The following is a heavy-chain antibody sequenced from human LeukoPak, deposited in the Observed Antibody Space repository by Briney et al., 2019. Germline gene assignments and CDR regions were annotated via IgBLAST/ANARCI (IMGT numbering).Heavy chain of an antibody. CDR1: GGSISSGGYY. V-gene: IGHV4-31*03. J-gene: IGHJ4*02. CDR2: IYYSGST. D-gene: IGHD1-20*01. CDR3: ARSITGTTLPFDY. Sequence: NPSQTLSLTCTVSGGSISSGGYYWSWIRQHPGKGLEWIGYIYYSGSTYYNPSLKSRVTISVDTPKNQFSLKLSSVTAADTAVYYCARSITGTTLPFDYWGQGTLVTVSS.